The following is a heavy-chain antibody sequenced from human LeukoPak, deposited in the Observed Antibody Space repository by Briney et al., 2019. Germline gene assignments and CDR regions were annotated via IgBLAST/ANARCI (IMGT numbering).Heavy chain of an antibody. V-gene: IGHV3-48*03. CDR2: ISSSGSTI. CDR3: ARGAGIPDAFDI. J-gene: IGHJ3*02. D-gene: IGHD6-13*01. Sequence: GGSLRLSCAASGFTFSSYEMNWVRQAPGKGLEWVSYISSSGSTIYYADSVKGRFTISRDNAKNSLYLQMNSLRAEDTAVYYCARGAGIPDAFDIWGQGTMVTVSS. CDR1: GFTFSSYE.